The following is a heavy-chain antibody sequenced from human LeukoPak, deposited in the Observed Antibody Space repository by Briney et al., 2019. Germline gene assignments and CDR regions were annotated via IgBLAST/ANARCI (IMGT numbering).Heavy chain of an antibody. D-gene: IGHD2-8*01. Sequence: PGGSLRLSCAASGFTFSSYSMNWVRQAPGKGLEWVSSISSSSSYIYYADSVKGRFTISRDNAKNTLYLQMNSLRAEDTAVYYCARAGWSHGWFDPWGQGTLVTVSS. CDR1: GFTFSSYS. CDR2: ISSSSSYI. V-gene: IGHV3-21*04. J-gene: IGHJ5*02. CDR3: ARAGWSHGWFDP.